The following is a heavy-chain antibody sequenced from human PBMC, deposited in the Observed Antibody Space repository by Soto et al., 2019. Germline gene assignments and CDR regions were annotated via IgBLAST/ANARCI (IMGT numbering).Heavy chain of an antibody. CDR2: ISSSSSTI. Sequence: GSLRLSCAASGFTFSSYSMNWVRQAPGKGLEWVSYISSSSSTIYYADSVKGRFTISRDNAKNSLYLQMNSLRAEDTAVYYCARAQGIPTVDFDYWGQGTLVTVSS. J-gene: IGHJ4*02. CDR3: ARAQGIPTVDFDY. V-gene: IGHV3-48*01. D-gene: IGHD2-21*01. CDR1: GFTFSSYS.